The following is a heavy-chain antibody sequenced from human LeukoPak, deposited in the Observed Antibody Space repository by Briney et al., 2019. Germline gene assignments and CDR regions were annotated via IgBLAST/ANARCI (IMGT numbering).Heavy chain of an antibody. V-gene: IGHV1-18*01. CDR2: ISAYNGNT. CDR3: ARDRCSSTSCLRWYNWFDP. J-gene: IGHJ5*02. D-gene: IGHD2-2*01. Sequence: ASVKVSCKASGHTFTSYGISWVRQAPGQGLEWMGWISAYNGNTNYAQKLQGRVTMTTDTSTSTAYMELRSLRSDDTAVYYCARDRCSSTSCLRWYNWFDPWGQGTLVTVSS. CDR1: GHTFTSYG.